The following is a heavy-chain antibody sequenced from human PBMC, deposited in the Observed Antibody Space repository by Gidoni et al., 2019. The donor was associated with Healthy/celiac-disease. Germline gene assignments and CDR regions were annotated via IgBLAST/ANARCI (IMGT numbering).Heavy chain of an antibody. V-gene: IGHV3-15*01. CDR3: TTPRITMVRGVIKHDAFDI. D-gene: IGHD3-10*01. CDR2: IKSKTDGGTT. Sequence: EVQLVESGGGLVKPGGSLRLSCAASGFTFSIAWMSRVRQAPGKGLEWVGRIKSKTDGGTTDYAAPVKGRFTISRDDSKNTLYLQMNSLKTEDTAVYYCTTPRITMVRGVIKHDAFDIWGQGTMVTVSS. CDR1: GFTFSIAW. J-gene: IGHJ3*02.